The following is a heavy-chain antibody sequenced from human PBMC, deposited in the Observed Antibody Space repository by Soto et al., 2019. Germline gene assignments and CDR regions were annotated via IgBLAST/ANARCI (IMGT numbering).Heavy chain of an antibody. Sequence: PSETLSLTCTVSGGSISNYCWSWIRQPPGKGLEWIGYIYYSGTTYYNPSLKSRVTISEDTSKNQFSLKLTSVTAADTAVYYCARGYSTIWYRVDYWGQGTLVTVSS. D-gene: IGHD2-2*01. V-gene: IGHV4-59*01. J-gene: IGHJ4*02. CDR1: GGSISNYC. CDR3: ARGYSTIWYRVDY. CDR2: IYYSGTT.